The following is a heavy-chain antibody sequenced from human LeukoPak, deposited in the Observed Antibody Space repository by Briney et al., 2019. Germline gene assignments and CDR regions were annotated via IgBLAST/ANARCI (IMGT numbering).Heavy chain of an antibody. CDR3: AKDSYRGSTPYWYFDL. Sequence: PGGSLRLSCAASGFTVSSNYMSWVRQAPGKGLEWVSVLYSGGSTYYADSVKGGFTISRDNAKNSLYLQMNSLRAEDTALYYCAKDSYRGSTPYWYFDLWGRGTLVTVSS. V-gene: IGHV3-53*05. J-gene: IGHJ2*01. D-gene: IGHD6-13*01. CDR1: GFTVSSNY. CDR2: LYSGGST.